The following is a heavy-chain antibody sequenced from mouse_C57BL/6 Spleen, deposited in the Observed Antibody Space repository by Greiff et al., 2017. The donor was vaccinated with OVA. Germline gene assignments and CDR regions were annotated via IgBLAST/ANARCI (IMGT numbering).Heavy chain of an antibody. CDR1: GFTFSDYY. D-gene: IGHD2-1*01. V-gene: IGHV5-12*01. J-gene: IGHJ3*01. CDR3: ARPDGTAWFAY. CDR2: ISNGGGST. Sequence: EVMLVESGGGLVQPGGSLKLSCAASGFTFSDYYMYWVRQTPEKRLEWVAYISNGGGSTYYPDTVKGRFTISRDNAKNTLYLQMSRLKSEDTAMYYCARPDGTAWFAYWGQGTLVTVSA.